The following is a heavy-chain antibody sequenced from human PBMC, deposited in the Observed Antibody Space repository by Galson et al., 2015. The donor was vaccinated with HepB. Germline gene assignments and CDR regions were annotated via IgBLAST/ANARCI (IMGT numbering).Heavy chain of an antibody. V-gene: IGHV3-9*01. J-gene: IGHJ4*02. Sequence: SLRLSCAGSGFTFEDHAMHWVRQAPGRGLEWVSGISWNSNRIVYADSAKGRFTISRDNAEKSLFLHMNSLRPEDTAIYYCVKEGGGVSLIVGNYFDCWGQGTLITVSS. CDR1: GFTFEDHA. CDR3: VKEGGGVSLIVGNYFDC. CDR2: ISWNSNRI. D-gene: IGHD2/OR15-2a*01.